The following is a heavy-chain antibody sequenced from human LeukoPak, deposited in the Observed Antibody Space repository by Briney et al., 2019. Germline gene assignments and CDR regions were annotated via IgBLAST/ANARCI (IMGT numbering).Heavy chain of an antibody. J-gene: IGHJ4*02. CDR2: IWYDGSNK. CDR1: GFTFSSYG. CDR3: ATSGSYYRFEY. V-gene: IGHV3-33*08. Sequence: PGGSLRLSCAASGFTFSSYGMNWVRQAPGKGLEWVAVIWYDGSNKYYADSVKGRFTISRDNSKNTLYLQMNSLRAEDTAVYYCATSGSYYRFEYWGQGTLVTVSS. D-gene: IGHD1-26*01.